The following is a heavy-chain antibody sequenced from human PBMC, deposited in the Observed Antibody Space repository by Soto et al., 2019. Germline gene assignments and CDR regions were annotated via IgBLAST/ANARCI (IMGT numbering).Heavy chain of an antibody. J-gene: IGHJ6*02. CDR3: ARVPQLGYGMDV. CDR2: TYYRSKWYN. Sequence: SQTPSLTCAISGDSVSSNNAAWNWLRQSPSRGLEWLGRTYYRSKWYNDYAVSVKSRITINPDTSKNQFSLQLNSVTPEDTAVYYCARVPQLGYGMDVWGQGTTVTVSS. CDR1: GDSVSSNNAA. V-gene: IGHV6-1*01. D-gene: IGHD3-10*01.